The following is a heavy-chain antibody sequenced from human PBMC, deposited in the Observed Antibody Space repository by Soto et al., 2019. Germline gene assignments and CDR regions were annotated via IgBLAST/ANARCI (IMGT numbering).Heavy chain of an antibody. CDR2: ISGSGGST. CDR3: ARRGSGSYYDY. V-gene: IGHV3-23*01. Sequence: EVQLLESGGGLVQPGGSLRLSCAASGFTFSSYAMRWVRQAPVKGLEWVSAISGSGGSTYYADSVKGRFTISRDNSKNTLYLQMNSLRAEDTAVYYCARRGSGSYYDYWDQGTLVTVSS. J-gene: IGHJ4*02. CDR1: GFTFSSYA. D-gene: IGHD1-26*01.